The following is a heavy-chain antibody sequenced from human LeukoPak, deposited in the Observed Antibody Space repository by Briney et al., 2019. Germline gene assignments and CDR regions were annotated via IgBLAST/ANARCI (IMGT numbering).Heavy chain of an antibody. J-gene: IGHJ6*02. CDR1: GFTFSSYW. CDR2: IKQDGSEK. V-gene: IGHV3-7*01. Sequence: GGSLRLSCAASGFTFSSYWMSWVRQAPGKGLEWVANIKQDGSEKYYVDSVKGRFTISRDNAKNSLYLQMNSLRAEDTAVYYCAKSYIGDYYYYYYGMDVWGQGTTVTVSS. CDR3: AKSYIGDYYYYYYGMDV. D-gene: IGHD2-21*02.